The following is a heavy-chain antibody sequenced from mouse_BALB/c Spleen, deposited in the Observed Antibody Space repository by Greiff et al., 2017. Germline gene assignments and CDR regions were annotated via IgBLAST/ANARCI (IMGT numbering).Heavy chain of an antibody. V-gene: IGHV5-6-5*01. Sequence: EVQLVESGGGLVKPGGSLKLSCAASGFTFSSYAMSWVRQTPEKRLEWVASISSGGSTYYPDSVKGRFTISRDNARNILYLQMSSLRSEDTAMYYCARITTVTQAMDYWGQGTSVTVSS. CDR2: ISSGGST. CDR1: GFTFSSYA. D-gene: IGHD1-1*01. J-gene: IGHJ4*01. CDR3: ARITTVTQAMDY.